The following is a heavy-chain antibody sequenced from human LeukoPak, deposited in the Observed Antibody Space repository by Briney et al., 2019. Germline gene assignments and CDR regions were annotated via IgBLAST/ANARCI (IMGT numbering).Heavy chain of an antibody. D-gene: IGHD4-17*01. CDR2: IWYDGSNK. CDR3: ARRNLYGDYVGSLDY. V-gene: IGHV3-33*01. CDR1: GFTFSSYG. J-gene: IGHJ4*02. Sequence: GGSLRLSCAASGFTFSSYGMHWVRQAPGKGLEWVAVIWYDGSNKYYADSVKGRFTISRDNSKNTLYLQMNSLRAEDTAVYYCARRNLYGDYVGSLDYWGQGTLVTVSS.